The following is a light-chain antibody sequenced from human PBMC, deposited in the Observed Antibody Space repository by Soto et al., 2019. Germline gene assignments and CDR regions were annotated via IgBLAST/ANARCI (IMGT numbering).Light chain of an antibody. CDR2: WAS. V-gene: IGKV4-1*01. J-gene: IGKJ3*01. Sequence: DIVMTQSPDSLPVSLGEXATINCKSSQSVLYSSNNKNYLAWYQQKPGQPPKLLIYWASTRESGVPDRFSGSGSGTDFTLTISSLQAEDVAVYYCQQHYTTPSTFGPGTKVDIK. CDR3: QQHYTTPST. CDR1: QSVLYSSNNKNY.